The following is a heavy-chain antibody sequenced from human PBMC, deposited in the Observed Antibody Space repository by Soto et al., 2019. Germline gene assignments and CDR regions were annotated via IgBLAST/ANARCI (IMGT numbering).Heavy chain of an antibody. CDR2: IKSDGSST. CDR1: GFTFSSHW. Sequence: EVQLVESGGGLVQPGGSLRLSCAASGFTFSSHWMHWVRQVPGKGLVWVSRIKSDGSSTAYADSVKGRFTISRDNAKDTLYLQMNSLRVEDSAVYYCARDRPEILNPTDHPMFDYWGQGSLVTSSS. D-gene: IGHD6-6*01. V-gene: IGHV3-74*01. J-gene: IGHJ4*02. CDR3: ARDRPEILNPTDHPMFDY.